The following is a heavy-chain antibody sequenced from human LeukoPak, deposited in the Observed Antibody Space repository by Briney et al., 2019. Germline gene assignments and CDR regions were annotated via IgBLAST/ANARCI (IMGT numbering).Heavy chain of an antibody. Sequence: GGSLRLSCAASGFTFSSYAMHWVRQAPGKGLEYVSAISSNGGSTYYANSVKGRFTISRDNSKNTLYLQMGSLRAEDMAVYYCARTIGAHFDYWGQGTLVTVSS. J-gene: IGHJ4*02. CDR2: ISSNGGST. CDR3: ARTIGAHFDY. CDR1: GFTFSSYA. D-gene: IGHD5-12*01. V-gene: IGHV3-64*01.